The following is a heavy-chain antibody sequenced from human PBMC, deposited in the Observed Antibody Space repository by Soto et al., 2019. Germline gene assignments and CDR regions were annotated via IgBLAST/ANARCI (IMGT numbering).Heavy chain of an antibody. Sequence: GASVKVSCKASGYTFTSYDISCVRQAPGQGLEWMGWISAYNGNTNYAQKLQGRVTMTTDTSTSTAYMELGSLRSDDTAVYYCARDENERYCSGGSCYSGWFDPWGQGTLVTVSS. CDR3: ARDENERYCSGGSCYSGWFDP. CDR1: GYTFTSYD. CDR2: ISAYNGNT. V-gene: IGHV1-18*04. J-gene: IGHJ5*02. D-gene: IGHD2-15*01.